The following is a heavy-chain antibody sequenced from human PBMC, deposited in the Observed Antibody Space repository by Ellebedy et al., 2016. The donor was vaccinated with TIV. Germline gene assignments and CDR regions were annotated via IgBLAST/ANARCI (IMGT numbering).Heavy chain of an antibody. CDR1: GGSISSFY. CDR2: IYYSGST. CDR3: ARVDPYSSGWFNYYYSGMDV. V-gene: IGHV4-59*01. J-gene: IGHJ6*02. Sequence: MPSETLSLTCTVSGGSISSFYWSWIRQPPGKGLEWIGYIYYSGSTKYNPSLKSRVTISVDTSKNQFSLKLSSVTAADTAVYYCARVDPYSSGWFNYYYSGMDVWGQGTTVTVSS. D-gene: IGHD6-19*01.